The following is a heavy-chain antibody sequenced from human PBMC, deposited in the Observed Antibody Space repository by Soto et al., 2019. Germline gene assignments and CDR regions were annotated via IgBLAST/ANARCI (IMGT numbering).Heavy chain of an antibody. D-gene: IGHD6-19*01. CDR3: ARGQYSSGWYSGYYYGMDV. V-gene: IGHV1-69*02. CDR1: GGTFSSYT. CDR2: IIPILGIA. Sequence: QVQLVQSGAEVKKPGSSVKVSCKASGGTFSSYTISWVRQAPGQGLEWMGRIIPILGIANYAQKFQGSVTITADKSTSTAYMELSSLRSEDTAVYYCARGQYSSGWYSGYYYGMDVWGQGTTVTVSS. J-gene: IGHJ6*02.